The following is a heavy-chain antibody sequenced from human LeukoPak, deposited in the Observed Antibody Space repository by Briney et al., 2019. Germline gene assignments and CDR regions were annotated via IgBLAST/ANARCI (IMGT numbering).Heavy chain of an antibody. J-gene: IGHJ3*02. CDR2: ISYDGSQK. Sequence: HSGGSLRLSCAASGFSFSTYGMNWVRQAPGKGLEWVAIISYDGSQKYYADSMEGRFTISRDNSNSTLYLQMDSLRPEDTAVYYCAKLLEMILDKSDYPRPFDIWGQGTMVTVSS. D-gene: IGHD4-17*01. CDR1: GFSFSTYG. CDR3: AKLLEMILDKSDYPRPFDI. V-gene: IGHV3-30*18.